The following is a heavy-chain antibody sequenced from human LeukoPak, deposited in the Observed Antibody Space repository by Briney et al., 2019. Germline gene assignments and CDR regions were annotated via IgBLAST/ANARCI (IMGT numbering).Heavy chain of an antibody. D-gene: IGHD4-11*01. V-gene: IGHV3-7*01. CDR2: ISPEGSDK. CDR1: GFSFGGFW. CDR3: VRVQVAVTSAFDYFDY. J-gene: IGHJ4*02. Sequence: GGSLRLSCAASGFSFGGFWMRWLRQAPGKGLEWVANISPEGSDKYYEDSVKGRFTVSRDNAKDSLYLQMNSLRAEDTAVYFCVRVQVAVTSAFDYFDYWGQGTLVTVSS.